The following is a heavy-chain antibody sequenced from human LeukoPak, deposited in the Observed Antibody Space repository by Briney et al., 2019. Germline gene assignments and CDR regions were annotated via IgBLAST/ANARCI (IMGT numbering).Heavy chain of an antibody. CDR3: ARDYDFWSGDMDV. J-gene: IGHJ6*03. D-gene: IGHD3-3*01. CDR1: GGSISSGSYY. CDR2: IYTSGST. Sequence: PSQTLSLTCTVSGGSISSGSYYWSWIRQPAGKGLEWIGRIYTSGSTNYNPSLKSRVTISADTSKNQFSLKLSSVTAADTAVYYCARDYDFWSGDMDVWGKGTTVTVSS. V-gene: IGHV4-61*02.